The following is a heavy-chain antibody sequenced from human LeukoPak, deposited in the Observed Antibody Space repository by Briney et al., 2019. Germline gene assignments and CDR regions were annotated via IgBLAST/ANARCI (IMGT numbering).Heavy chain of an antibody. CDR2: IYYSGST. J-gene: IGHJ4*02. V-gene: IGHV4-59*11. CDR1: GGSISSHH. D-gene: IGHD3-22*01. CDR3: ARRQNYYDSSGYYSAFDY. Sequence: PSETLSLTCTVSGGSISSHHWSWIRQPPGKGLEWIGYIYYSGSTNYNPSLKSRVTISVDTSKNQFSLKLSSVPAADTAVYYCARRQNYYDSSGYYSAFDYWGQGTLVTVSS.